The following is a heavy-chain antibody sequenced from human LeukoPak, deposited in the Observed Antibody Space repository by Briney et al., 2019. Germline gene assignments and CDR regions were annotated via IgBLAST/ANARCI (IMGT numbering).Heavy chain of an antibody. J-gene: IGHJ4*02. V-gene: IGHV1-2*02. Sequence: ASVKVSCKASGYTFSGYYIHWVRQAPGQGLEWMGWINPSGGGTKYAQKFQGRVTMTRDTSIGTAYMELSRLTSDDTAVYFCARRYCSGVSCYPDYWGQGTLVTVSS. CDR2: INPSGGGT. D-gene: IGHD2-15*01. CDR1: GYTFSGYY. CDR3: ARRYCSGVSCYPDY.